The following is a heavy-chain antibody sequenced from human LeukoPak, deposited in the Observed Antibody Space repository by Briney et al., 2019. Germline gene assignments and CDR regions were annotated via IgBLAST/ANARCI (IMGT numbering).Heavy chain of an antibody. Sequence: GGSLRLSCAASGFTFNSYSMNWVRQAPGKGMEWVSSISSSSSYIYYADSVKGRFTISRDNAKNSLYLQMNSLRAEDTAVYYCARDVSGYSPYYFDYWGQGTLVTVSS. CDR1: GFTFNSYS. J-gene: IGHJ4*02. CDR3: ARDVSGYSPYYFDY. D-gene: IGHD5-18*01. V-gene: IGHV3-21*01. CDR2: ISSSSSYI.